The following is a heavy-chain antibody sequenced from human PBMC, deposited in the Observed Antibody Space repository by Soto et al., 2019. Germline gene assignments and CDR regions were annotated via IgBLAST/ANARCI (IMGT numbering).Heavy chain of an antibody. CDR2: MYYSGNT. Sequence: SETLSLTCTVSGDCVSSGSNYWSWVRQPPGKGLEWIGYMYYSGNTNYNPSLKSRVTISRDTSKNQFSLKLSSVTAADTAVYYCAREIFGVVIQYNWFAPWGQGTLVTVSS. J-gene: IGHJ5*02. CDR3: AREIFGVVIQYNWFAP. V-gene: IGHV4-61*01. CDR1: GDCVSSGSNY. D-gene: IGHD3-3*01.